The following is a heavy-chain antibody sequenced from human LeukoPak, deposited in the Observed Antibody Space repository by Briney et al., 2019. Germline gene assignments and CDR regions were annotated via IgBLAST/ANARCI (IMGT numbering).Heavy chain of an antibody. J-gene: IGHJ4*02. V-gene: IGHV3-33*06. CDR1: GFTFSGYG. CDR2: IWYDGSNK. D-gene: IGHD1-26*01. Sequence: GGSLRLSCAASGFTFSGYGMHWVRQAPGKGLEWVAVIWYDGSNKYYADSVKGRFTISRDNPKNTLYLQMNSLRAEDTAVYYCAKNWEELDYWGQGTLVTVSS. CDR3: AKNWEELDY.